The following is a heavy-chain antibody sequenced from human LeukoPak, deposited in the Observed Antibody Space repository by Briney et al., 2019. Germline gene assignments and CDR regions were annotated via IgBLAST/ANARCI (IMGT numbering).Heavy chain of an antibody. Sequence: GGSLRLSCAASGFTFSDYYMSWIRQAPGEGLEWVSYISSGSSYTNYADSVKGRFTISRDNSKNMLYLQTNSLRAEDTAVYYCAKNELLWFGEFDAFDIWGQGTMVTVSS. V-gene: IGHV3-11*06. CDR1: GFTFSDYY. CDR2: ISSGSSYT. J-gene: IGHJ3*02. D-gene: IGHD3-10*01. CDR3: AKNELLWFGEFDAFDI.